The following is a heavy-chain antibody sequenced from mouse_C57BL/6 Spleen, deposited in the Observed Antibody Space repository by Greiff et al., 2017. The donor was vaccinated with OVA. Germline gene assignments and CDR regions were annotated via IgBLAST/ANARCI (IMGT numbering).Heavy chain of an antibody. CDR1: GFTFSDYG. CDR2: ISSGSSTI. D-gene: IGHD2-4*01. Sequence: EVKVEESGGGLVKPGGSLKLSCAASGFTFSDYGMHWVRQAPEKGLEWVAYISSGSSTIYYADTVKGRFTISRDNAKNTLFLQMTSLRSEDTAMYYCANDYPYAMDYWGQGTSVTVSS. CDR3: ANDYPYAMDY. V-gene: IGHV5-17*01. J-gene: IGHJ4*01.